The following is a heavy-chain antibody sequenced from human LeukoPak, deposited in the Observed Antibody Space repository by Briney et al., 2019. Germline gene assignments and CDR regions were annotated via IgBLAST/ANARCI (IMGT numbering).Heavy chain of an antibody. Sequence: ASVKVSCKASGYTFTSYGISWVRQAPGQGLESMGWISAYNGNTNYAQKLQGRVTMTTDTSTSTAYMELRSLRSDDTAVYYCARDYDILTGYYKGDYWGQGTLVTVSS. D-gene: IGHD3-9*01. CDR1: GYTFTSYG. J-gene: IGHJ4*02. CDR3: ARDYDILTGYYKGDY. V-gene: IGHV1-18*01. CDR2: ISAYNGNT.